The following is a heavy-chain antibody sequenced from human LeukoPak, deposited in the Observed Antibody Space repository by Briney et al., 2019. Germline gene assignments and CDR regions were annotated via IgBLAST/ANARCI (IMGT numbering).Heavy chain of an antibody. D-gene: IGHD1-26*01. CDR3: ARGEPDDY. CDR2: ISYDGSNK. Sequence: GGSLRLSCAASGFTFSSYAMHWVRQAPGKGLEWVAVISYDGSNKYYADSVKGRFTISRDNSKNTLYLQMNSLRAEDTALYYCARGEPDDYWGQGTLVTVSS. J-gene: IGHJ4*02. CDR1: GFTFSSYA. V-gene: IGHV3-30-3*01.